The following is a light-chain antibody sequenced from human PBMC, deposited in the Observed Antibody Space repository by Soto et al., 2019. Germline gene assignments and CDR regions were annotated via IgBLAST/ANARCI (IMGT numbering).Light chain of an antibody. V-gene: IGLV2-14*01. CDR2: DVS. CDR3: SSYTSSSTLGV. CDR1: SSDVGGYNY. Sequence: QSALTQPASVSGSPGQSITISCTGTSSDVGGYNYVSWYQQHPCKAPKLMIYDVSNRPSGVSNRFSGSKSGNTASLTISWLQAEDEADYYCSSYTSSSTLGVFGGGTKLTVL. J-gene: IGLJ2*01.